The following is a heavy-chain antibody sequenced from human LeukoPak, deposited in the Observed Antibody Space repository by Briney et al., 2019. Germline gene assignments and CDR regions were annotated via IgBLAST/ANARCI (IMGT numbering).Heavy chain of an antibody. CDR1: GFTFSRYD. V-gene: IGHV3-23*01. J-gene: IGHJ4*02. CDR3: AKERTETTAYFDY. Sequence: PGGSLRLSCAASGFTFSRYDMSWVRQAPGKGLEWVSGISDTGESTYYVDSVKGRFTISRDNSKNTLYLQMNSLRAEVTAVYHCAKERTETTAYFDYWGQGTLVTVSS. D-gene: IGHD4-17*01. CDR2: ISDTGEST.